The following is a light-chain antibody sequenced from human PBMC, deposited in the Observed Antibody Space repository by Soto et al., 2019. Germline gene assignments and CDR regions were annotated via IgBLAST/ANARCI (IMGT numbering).Light chain of an antibody. J-gene: IGLJ1*01. Sequence: QTALTQPPSVSGAPGQRVTISCTGSSSNIGAGYGVHWYQQLPGTAPKLLIYGNSNRPSGVPDRFSGSKSGTSASLAITGLQAEDGADYYCQSYERSLSGYVFGTGNKVTVL. CDR3: QSYERSLSGYV. CDR2: GNS. CDR1: SSNIGAGYG. V-gene: IGLV1-40*01.